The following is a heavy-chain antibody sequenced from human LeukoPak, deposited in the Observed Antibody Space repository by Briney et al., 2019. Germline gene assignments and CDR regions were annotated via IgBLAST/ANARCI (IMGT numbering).Heavy chain of an antibody. Sequence: GGSLRLSCAASGFSVGTNYMTWVRQAPGKGLEWVSMIYAGGNTYYRDSVKGRFTISRDSSKNTVFLHMSGLRDDDTAVYYCVGGHDLEFEFWGQGTLVIVSS. D-gene: IGHD4-23*01. V-gene: IGHV3-53*01. CDR2: IYAGGNT. J-gene: IGHJ5*01. CDR1: GFSVGTNY. CDR3: VGGHDLEFEF.